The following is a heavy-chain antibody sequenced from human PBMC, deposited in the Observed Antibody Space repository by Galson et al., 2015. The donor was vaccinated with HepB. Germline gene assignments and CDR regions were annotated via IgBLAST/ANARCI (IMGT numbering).Heavy chain of an antibody. CDR2: VSGSGGST. D-gene: IGHD3-16*01. CDR3: AKDYDYVWGSYGADAFDI. V-gene: IGHV3-23*01. Sequence: SLRLSCAASGFIFSNYAMSWVRQAPGKGLEWVSGVSGSGGSTYYADSMKGRFTISRDNSKNTLYLQMNSLRAVDTAVYYCAKDYDYVWGSYGADAFDIWGQGTMVTVSS. J-gene: IGHJ3*02. CDR1: GFIFSNYA.